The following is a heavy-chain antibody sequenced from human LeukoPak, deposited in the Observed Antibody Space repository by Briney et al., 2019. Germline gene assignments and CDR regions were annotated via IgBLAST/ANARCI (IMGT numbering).Heavy chain of an antibody. CDR3: ATSKYDFWRGYSAFDI. D-gene: IGHD3/OR15-3a*01. CDR1: GYTFTSYG. J-gene: IGHJ3*02. CDR2: ISAYNGNT. Sequence: ASVKVSCKASGYTFTSYGISWVRQAPGQGLEWMGWISAYNGNTNYAQKLQGRVTMTTDTSTSTAYMELRSLRSDDTAVYYCATSKYDFWRGYSAFDIWGQGTMVTVSS. V-gene: IGHV1-18*01.